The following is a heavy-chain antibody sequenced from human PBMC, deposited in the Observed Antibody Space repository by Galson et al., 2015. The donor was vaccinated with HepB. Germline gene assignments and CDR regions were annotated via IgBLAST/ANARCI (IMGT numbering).Heavy chain of an antibody. CDR2: IYPGDSET. V-gene: IGHV5-51*03. CDR3: ARFLNYDYSHYFDY. J-gene: IGHJ4*02. Sequence: QSGAEVKKSGESLKISCKGSGYSLTQYWIGWVRQMPGKGLEWMGIIYPGDSETRYSPSFQGQVTISADKSISTAYLKWNSLKASDTAIYYCARFLNYDYSHYFDYWGQGTPVTVSS. CDR1: GYSLTQYW. D-gene: IGHD3-22*01.